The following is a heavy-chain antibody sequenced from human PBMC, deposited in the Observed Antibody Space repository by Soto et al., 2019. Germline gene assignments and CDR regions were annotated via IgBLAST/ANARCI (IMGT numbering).Heavy chain of an antibody. CDR2: ISYDGSNE. CDR3: AKDLNYDILTGYSSYYYYYGMDV. Sequence: GGSLRLSCAASGFTFSSYGMHWVRQAPGKGLEWVAVISYDGSNEYYADSVKGRFTISRDNSKNTLYLQMNSLRAEDTAVYYCAKDLNYDILTGYSSYYYYYGMDVWGQGTTVTVSS. V-gene: IGHV3-30*18. CDR1: GFTFSSYG. J-gene: IGHJ6*02. D-gene: IGHD3-9*01.